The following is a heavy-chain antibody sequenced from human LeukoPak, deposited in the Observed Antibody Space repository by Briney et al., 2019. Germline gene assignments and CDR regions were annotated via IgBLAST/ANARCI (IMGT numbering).Heavy chain of an antibody. V-gene: IGHV3-21*01. CDR3: ARVTAAAGIGAFDI. CDR2: ISSSSSYI. D-gene: IGHD6-13*01. J-gene: IGHJ3*02. CDR1: GFTVSTNY. Sequence: GGSLRLSCAASGFTVSTNYMSWVRQAPGKGLEWVSSISSSSSYIYYADSVKGRFTISRDNAKNSLYLQMNSLRAEDTAVYYCARVTAAAGIGAFDIWGQGTMVTVSS.